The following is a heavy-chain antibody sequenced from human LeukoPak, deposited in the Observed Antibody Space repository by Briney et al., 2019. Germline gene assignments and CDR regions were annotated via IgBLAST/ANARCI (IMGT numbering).Heavy chain of an antibody. D-gene: IGHD3-22*01. V-gene: IGHV5-51*01. Sequence: GASLKISCKGSGYNFASYWIGWVRQMPGKGLEWMGIVYPGDSDTTYSPSFQGQVTISADKSISTAYLQWSSLKASDTAMYYCARQTYDSNGYYYEDYWGQGTLVTVSS. CDR2: VYPGDSDT. CDR3: ARQTYDSNGYYYEDY. CDR1: GYNFASYW. J-gene: IGHJ4*02.